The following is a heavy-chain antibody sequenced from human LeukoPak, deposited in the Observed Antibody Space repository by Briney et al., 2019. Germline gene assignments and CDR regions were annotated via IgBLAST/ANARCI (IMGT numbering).Heavy chain of an antibody. CDR2: IIPIFGTA. CDR3: ARGVVPAAIFDGFDP. V-gene: IGHV1-69*13. Sequence: ASVKVSCKASGGTFSSYAISWVRQAPGQGLEWMGGIIPIFGTANYAQKFRGRVTITADESTSTAYMELSSLRSEDTAVYYCARGVVPAAIFDGFDPWGQGTLVTVSS. J-gene: IGHJ5*02. CDR1: GGTFSSYA. D-gene: IGHD2-2*02.